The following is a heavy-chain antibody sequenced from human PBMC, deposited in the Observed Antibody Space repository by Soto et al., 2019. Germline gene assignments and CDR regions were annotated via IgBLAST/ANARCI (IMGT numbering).Heavy chain of an antibody. J-gene: IGHJ6*02. CDR2: INHSGST. V-gene: IGHV4-34*01. CDR1: GGSFSGYY. D-gene: IGHD2-2*01. CDR3: AGRSEVVPAEYYGMDV. Sequence: SETLSLTCAVYGGSFSGYYWSWIRQPPGKGLEWIGEINHSGSTNYNPSLKSRVTISVDTSKNQFSLKLSSVTAADTAVYYCAGRSEVVPAEYYGMDVWGQGTTVTV.